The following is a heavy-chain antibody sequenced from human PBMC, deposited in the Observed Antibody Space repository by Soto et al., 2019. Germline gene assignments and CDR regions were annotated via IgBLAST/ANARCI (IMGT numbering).Heavy chain of an antibody. CDR3: AXDVGATGD. Sequence: QVQLVQSGAEVKKPGASVKVSCKASGYTFTSYPMHWVRQAPGQRLEWMGWINAGNGNTKYSQKFQGRVTITRDTXXXXXXXXXXXXXXXXXXXXXXAXDVGATGDWGQGTLVTVSS. CDR2: INAGNGNT. D-gene: IGHD1-26*01. J-gene: IGHJ4*02. CDR1: GYTFTSYP. V-gene: IGHV1-3*01.